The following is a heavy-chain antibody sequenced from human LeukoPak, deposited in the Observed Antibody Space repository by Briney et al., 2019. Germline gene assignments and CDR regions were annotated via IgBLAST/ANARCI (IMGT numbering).Heavy chain of an antibody. J-gene: IGHJ4*02. CDR3: AKTYWQQLVRIDY. CDR2: ISNNGGYT. D-gene: IGHD6-13*01. CDR1: GFTFSSSA. Sequence: GGSLRLSCAASGFTFSSSAMSWVRQAPGKGLEWVSAISNNGGYTYYADSVQGRFTISRDNSKSTLCLQMNSLRAEDTAVYYCAKTYWQQLVRIDYWGQGTLVTVSS. V-gene: IGHV3-23*01.